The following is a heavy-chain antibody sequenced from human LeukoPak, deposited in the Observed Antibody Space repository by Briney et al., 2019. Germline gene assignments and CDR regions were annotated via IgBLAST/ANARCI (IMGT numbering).Heavy chain of an antibody. CDR1: GYTFTSYG. D-gene: IGHD2-2*01. V-gene: IGHV1-18*01. Sequence: ASVKVSCKASGYTFTSYGISWVRQAPGQGLEWMGWISAYNGNTNYAQKLQGRVTMTTDTSTSTAYMELRSLRSGDTAVYYCAREPLGYCSSTSCSHIGELGFDPWGQGTLVTVSS. J-gene: IGHJ5*02. CDR3: AREPLGYCSSTSCSHIGELGFDP. CDR2: ISAYNGNT.